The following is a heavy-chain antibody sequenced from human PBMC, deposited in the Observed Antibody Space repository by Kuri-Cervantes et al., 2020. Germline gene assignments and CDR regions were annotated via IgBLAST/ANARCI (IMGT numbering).Heavy chain of an antibody. CDR2: IYHSGST. Sequence: SETLSLTCAVSGGSISSSNWWSWVRQPPGKGLEWIGEIYHSGSTNYNPSLKSRVTISVDKSKNQFSLKLSSVTAADTAVYYCTTVGYYSGGVDAFDIWGQGTMVTVSS. CDR3: TTVGYYSGGVDAFDI. D-gene: IGHD3-10*01. J-gene: IGHJ3*02. CDR1: GGSISSSNW. V-gene: IGHV4-4*02.